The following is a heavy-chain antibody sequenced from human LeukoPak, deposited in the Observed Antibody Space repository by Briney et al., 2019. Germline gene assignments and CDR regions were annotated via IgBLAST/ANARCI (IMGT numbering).Heavy chain of an antibody. Sequence: GGSLRLSCVDSGFTFSSHWMSWVRQAPGKGLEWVANINQGEGEKYYVDSVKGRFTISRDNAKKSLFLQMNSLRAEDTAVYYCARGRFIAGTTAYYFDSWGQGTLVTVSS. J-gene: IGHJ4*02. CDR3: ARGRFIAGTTAYYFDS. V-gene: IGHV3-7*03. D-gene: IGHD1-26*01. CDR1: GFTFSSHW. CDR2: INQGEGEK.